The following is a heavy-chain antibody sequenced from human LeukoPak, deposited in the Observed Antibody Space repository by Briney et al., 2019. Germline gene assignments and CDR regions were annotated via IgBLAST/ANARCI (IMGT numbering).Heavy chain of an antibody. D-gene: IGHD1-26*01. CDR1: GGSFSGYY. V-gene: IGHV4-34*01. Sequence: PSETLSLTCAVYGGSFSGYYWSWIRQPPGRGLEWIGEINHSGSTNYNPSLKSRVTISVDTSKNQFSLKPSSVTAADTAVYYCARVAGSFDYWGQGTLVTVSS. CDR3: ARVAGSFDY. CDR2: INHSGST. J-gene: IGHJ4*02.